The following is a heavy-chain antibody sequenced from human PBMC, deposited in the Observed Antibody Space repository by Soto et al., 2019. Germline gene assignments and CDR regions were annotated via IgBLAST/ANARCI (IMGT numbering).Heavy chain of an antibody. CDR3: ARDNDFWSGPRVGFDP. J-gene: IGHJ5*02. V-gene: IGHV3-11*06. Sequence: GGSLRLSCAASGFNFSDYQMSWIRQAPGKGLECIAFISSGLIYTNYTDSVKGRFTISRDNANNSLYLQMNSLRFEDTAIYYCARDNDFWSGPRVGFDPWGRGTLVTVSS. CDR2: ISSGLIYT. D-gene: IGHD3-3*01. CDR1: GFNFSDYQ.